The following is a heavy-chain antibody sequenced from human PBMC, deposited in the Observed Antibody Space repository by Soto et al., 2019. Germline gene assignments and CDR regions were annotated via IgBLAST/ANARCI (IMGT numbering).Heavy chain of an antibody. CDR3: ARAPVTMQYYYYYMDV. V-gene: IGHV1-18*01. J-gene: IGHJ6*03. Sequence: ASVKVSCKASGYTFTSYGISWVRQAPGQGLEWMGWISAYNGNTNYAQKHQGRVTMTTDTSTSTAYMELRSLRSDDTAVYYCARAPVTMQYYYYYMDVWGKGTTVTVSS. D-gene: IGHD4-17*01. CDR1: GYTFTSYG. CDR2: ISAYNGNT.